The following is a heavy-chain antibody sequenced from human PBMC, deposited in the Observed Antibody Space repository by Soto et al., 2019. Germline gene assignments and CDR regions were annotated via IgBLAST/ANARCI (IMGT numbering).Heavy chain of an antibody. Sequence: SETLSLTCTVSGGSISSGDYYWSWIRQPPGKGLEWIGYIYYSGSTYYNPSLKSRVTISVDTSKNQFSLKLGSVTAADTAVYYCAREASGSYPIDYWGQGTLVTVSS. CDR3: AREASGSYPIDY. D-gene: IGHD1-26*01. CDR1: GGSISSGDYY. J-gene: IGHJ4*02. CDR2: IYYSGST. V-gene: IGHV4-30-4*01.